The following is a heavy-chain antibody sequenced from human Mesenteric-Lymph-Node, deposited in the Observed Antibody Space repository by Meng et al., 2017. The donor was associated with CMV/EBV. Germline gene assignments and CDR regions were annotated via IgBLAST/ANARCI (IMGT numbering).Heavy chain of an antibody. CDR3: ARDGGIVVVPAAIHHYGMDV. Sequence: ASVKVSCKASGYTFTGYYMHWVRQAPGQGLEWTGWINPNSGGTNYAQKFQGRVTMTRDTSISTAYMELSRLRSDDTAVYYCARDGGIVVVPAAIHHYGMDVWGQGTTVTVSS. CDR2: INPNSGGT. V-gene: IGHV1-2*02. CDR1: GYTFTGYY. J-gene: IGHJ6*02. D-gene: IGHD2-2*02.